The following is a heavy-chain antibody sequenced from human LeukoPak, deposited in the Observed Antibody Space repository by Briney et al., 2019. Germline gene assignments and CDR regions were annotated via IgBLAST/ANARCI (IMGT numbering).Heavy chain of an antibody. CDR3: ARWAFYDSLDV. Sequence: PGGSLRLSCEASGFTFDAYAMHWVRQAPGKGLEWVSLINKDGSATYYADSVKGRFTISRDNSKNSLYLQKNSLRSEDTDLYDCARWAFYDSLDVWGQGTTVSVSS. V-gene: IGHV3-43*02. J-gene: IGHJ6*02. CDR2: INKDGSAT. D-gene: IGHD1-26*01. CDR1: GFTFDAYA.